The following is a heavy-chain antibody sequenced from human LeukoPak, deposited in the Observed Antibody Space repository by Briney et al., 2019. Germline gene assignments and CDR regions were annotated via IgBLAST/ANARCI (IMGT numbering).Heavy chain of an antibody. CDR1: GYSISSGYY. CDR3: ARSYRSSLYYFGY. Sequence: SETLSLTCTVSGYSISSGYYWGWIRQPPGKGLEWIGSIYYSGSTYYNPSLKSRVTISVDTSKNQFSLKLSSVTAADTAVYYCARSYRSSLYYFGYWGQGTLVTVSS. J-gene: IGHJ4*02. D-gene: IGHD6-13*01. V-gene: IGHV4-38-2*02. CDR2: IYYSGST.